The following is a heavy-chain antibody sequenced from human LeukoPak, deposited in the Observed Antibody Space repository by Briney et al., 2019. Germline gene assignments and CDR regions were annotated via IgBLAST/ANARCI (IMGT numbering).Heavy chain of an antibody. J-gene: IGHJ1*01. CDR2: ISGSGDNT. D-gene: IGHD6-19*01. Sequence: SGGSLRLSCAASGFTFSSYGMSWVRQTPGKGLEWVSSISGSGDNTYYADSMKGRFTISRDNSKNTLYLQMNSLRAEDTAVYYCTRNSGWYGLSWGQGTLVTVSS. CDR1: GFTFSSYG. CDR3: TRNSGWYGLS. V-gene: IGHV3-23*01.